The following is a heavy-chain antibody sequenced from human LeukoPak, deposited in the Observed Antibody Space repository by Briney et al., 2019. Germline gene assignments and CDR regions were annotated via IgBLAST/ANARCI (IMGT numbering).Heavy chain of an antibody. J-gene: IGHJ1*01. CDR2: IDNSGGT. CDR3: LLAGGSPGIQH. V-gene: IGHV4-39*03. CDR1: GGSISSSTYY. D-gene: IGHD3-10*01. Sequence: PSETLSLTCTVSGGSISSSTYYWGWIRQPPGKGLEWIGSIDNSGGTYYAPSLTGRVTISVDTSKNQFSLKLSSVTAADTAVYYCLLAGGSPGIQHWGQGTLVTVSS.